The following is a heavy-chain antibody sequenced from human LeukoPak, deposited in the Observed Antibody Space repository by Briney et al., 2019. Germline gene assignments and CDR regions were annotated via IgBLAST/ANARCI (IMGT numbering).Heavy chain of an antibody. D-gene: IGHD3-3*01. CDR1: GYTFTSYA. V-gene: IGHV3-30*04. J-gene: IGHJ6*02. CDR2: ISYDGSNK. CDR3: ARDHYDFWSGYYTGGYYYGMDV. Sequence: SCKASGYTFTSYAMHWVRQAPGKGLEWVAVISYDGSNKYYADSVKGRFTISRDNSKNTLYLQMNSLRAEDTAVYYCARDHYDFWSGYYTGGYYYGMDVWGQGTTVTVSS.